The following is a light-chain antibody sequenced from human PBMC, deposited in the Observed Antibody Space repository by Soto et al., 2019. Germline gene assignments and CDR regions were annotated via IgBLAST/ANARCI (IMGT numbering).Light chain of an antibody. Sequence: QSVRTQPPSASGSPVQSVTISCTGTSSDIGGYNYVSWYQQHPGKAPKLMIYEVSKRPSGVPDRFSGSKSGNTASLNVSGLQAEDEADYYCSSYAGSNTYVFGTGTKVTVL. J-gene: IGLJ1*01. V-gene: IGLV2-8*01. CDR2: EVS. CDR3: SSYAGSNTYV. CDR1: SSDIGGYNY.